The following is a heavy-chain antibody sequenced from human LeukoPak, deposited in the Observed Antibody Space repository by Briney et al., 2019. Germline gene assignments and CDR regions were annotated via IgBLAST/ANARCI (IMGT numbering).Heavy chain of an antibody. CDR1: GFTFSTYS. CDR3: ARDRGYYGSGSRDDAFDI. Sequence: GGSLRLSCAASGFTFSTYSMNWVRQAPGKGLEWVAVISYDGSNKYYADSVKGRFTISRDNSKNTLYLQMNSLRAEDTAVYYCARDRGYYGSGSRDDAFDIWGQGTMVTVSS. V-gene: IGHV3-30*03. CDR2: ISYDGSNK. D-gene: IGHD3-10*01. J-gene: IGHJ3*02.